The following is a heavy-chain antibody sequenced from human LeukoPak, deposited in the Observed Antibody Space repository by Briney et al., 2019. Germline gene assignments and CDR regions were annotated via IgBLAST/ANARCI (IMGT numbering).Heavy chain of an antibody. V-gene: IGHV4-34*01. CDR1: GGSFSGYF. Sequence: SETLSLTCAVYGGSFSGYFWNWIRQPPGKGLEWIGEINHSGSTNYNPSLKSRVTISVDTSKNQFPLKLSSVTAADTAVYYCARGGYFDYWGQGTLVTVSS. CDR2: INHSGST. J-gene: IGHJ4*02. CDR3: ARGGYFDY.